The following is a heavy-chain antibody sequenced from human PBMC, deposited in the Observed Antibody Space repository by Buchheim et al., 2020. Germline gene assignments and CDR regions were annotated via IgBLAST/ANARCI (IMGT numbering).Heavy chain of an antibody. CDR1: GFTFNTSW. CDR3: ARDHSSGWAGRFEY. D-gene: IGHD6-19*01. CDR2: INSDGSST. V-gene: IGHV3-74*01. Sequence: EVRLVESGGGLVQPGGSLRLSCAASGFTFNTSWMHWVRQAPGKGLVWVSRINSDGSSTTYADSVKGRFTISRDNAKNSLYLQLSSLSAEDSAVYFCARDHSSGWAGRFEYWGQG. J-gene: IGHJ4*02.